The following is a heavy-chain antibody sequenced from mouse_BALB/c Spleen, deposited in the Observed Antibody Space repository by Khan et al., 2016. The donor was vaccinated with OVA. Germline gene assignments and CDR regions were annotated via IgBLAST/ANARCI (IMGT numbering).Heavy chain of an antibody. J-gene: IGHJ3*01. V-gene: IGHV5-6*01. CDR3: ARLAYYYNSEGFAY. D-gene: IGHD1-1*01. CDR2: ISSGGSYT. CDR1: GFTFSTYG. Sequence: EVQLVESGGDLVKPGGSLKLSCAASGFTFSTYGMSWVRQTPDKRLEWVATISSGGSYTYYPDSVQGRFTISRDNAKNTLYLQMSRLKSEDTAMYYCARLAYYYNSEGFAYWGQGTLVTVSA.